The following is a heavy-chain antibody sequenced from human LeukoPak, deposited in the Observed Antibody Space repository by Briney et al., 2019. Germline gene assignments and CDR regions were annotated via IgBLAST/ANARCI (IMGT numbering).Heavy chain of an antibody. J-gene: IGHJ5*02. Sequence: SVKVSCKASGFTFTSSAMQWVRQARGQRLEWIGWIVVGSGNTNYAQKFQERVTITRDMSTSTAYMELSSLRSEDTAVYYCAAGVGATLVEGNWFDPWGQETLVTVSS. CDR1: GFTFTSSA. CDR2: IVVGSGNT. CDR3: AAGVGATLVEGNWFDP. D-gene: IGHD1-26*01. V-gene: IGHV1-58*02.